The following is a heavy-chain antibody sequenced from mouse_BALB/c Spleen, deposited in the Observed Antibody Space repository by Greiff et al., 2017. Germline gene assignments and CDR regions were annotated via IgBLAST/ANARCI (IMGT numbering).Heavy chain of an antibody. CDR2: ISDGGSYT. D-gene: IGHD1-1*01. CDR3: AIYCYGSSYDYAMDY. CDR1: GFTFSDYY. V-gene: IGHV5-4*02. J-gene: IGHJ4*01. Sequence: EVNVVESGGGLVKPGGSLKLSCAASGFTFSDYYMYWVRQTPEKRLEWVATISDGGSYTYYPDSVKGRFTISRDNAKNNLYLQMSSLKSEDTAMYYCAIYCYGSSYDYAMDYWGQGTSVTVSS.